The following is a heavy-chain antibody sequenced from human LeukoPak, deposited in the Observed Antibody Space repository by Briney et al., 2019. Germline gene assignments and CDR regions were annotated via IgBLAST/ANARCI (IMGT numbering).Heavy chain of an antibody. Sequence: VASVKVSCKASGYTFTGYYMHWVRQAPGQGLEWMGGIIPIFGTANYAQKFQGRVTITADESTSTAYMELSSLRSEDTAVYYCARGGVLAAAGTGHGYYYYYMDVWGKGTTVTISS. J-gene: IGHJ6*03. D-gene: IGHD6-13*01. V-gene: IGHV1-69*13. CDR1: GYTFTGYY. CDR2: IIPIFGTA. CDR3: ARGGVLAAAGTGHGYYYYYMDV.